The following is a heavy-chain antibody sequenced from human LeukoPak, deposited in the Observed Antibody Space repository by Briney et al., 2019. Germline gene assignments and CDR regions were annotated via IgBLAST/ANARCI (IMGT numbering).Heavy chain of an antibody. CDR3: ANPPWGSGWAP. CDR2: ISGSGGST. J-gene: IGHJ5*02. CDR1: GFTFSSYA. Sequence: GSLRLSCAASGFTFSSYAMSWVRQAPGKGLEGVSAISGSGGSTYYADSVKGRFTISRDNSKNTLYLRMNSLRAEDTAVYYCANPPWGSGWAPWGQGTLVTVSS. V-gene: IGHV3-23*01. D-gene: IGHD6-19*01.